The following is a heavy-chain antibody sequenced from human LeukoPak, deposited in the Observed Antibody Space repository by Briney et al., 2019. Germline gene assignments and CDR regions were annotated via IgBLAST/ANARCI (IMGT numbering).Heavy chain of an antibody. Sequence: GGSLRLSCAASGFTFCGSAMHWVRQASGKGLEWVGRIRSKANSYATAYAASVKGRFTISRDDSKNTAYLQMNSLKTEDTAVYYCTSRLRGGMVDYWGQGTLVTVSS. CDR1: GFTFCGSA. J-gene: IGHJ4*02. CDR3: TSRLRGGMVDY. V-gene: IGHV3-73*01. CDR2: IRSKANSYAT. D-gene: IGHD3-10*01.